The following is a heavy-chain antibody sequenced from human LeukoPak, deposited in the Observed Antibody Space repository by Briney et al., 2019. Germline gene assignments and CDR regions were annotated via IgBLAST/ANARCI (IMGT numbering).Heavy chain of an antibody. Sequence: GGSLRLSCAASGFTFSSYGMSWVRQAPGKGLEWVSYISSSGSTIYYADSVKGRFTISRDNAKNSLYLQMNSLRAEDTAVYYCAKDPGSGWGPVDYWGQGTLVTVSS. CDR1: GFTFSSYG. J-gene: IGHJ4*02. V-gene: IGHV3-48*04. CDR2: ISSSGSTI. CDR3: AKDPGSGWGPVDY. D-gene: IGHD6-19*01.